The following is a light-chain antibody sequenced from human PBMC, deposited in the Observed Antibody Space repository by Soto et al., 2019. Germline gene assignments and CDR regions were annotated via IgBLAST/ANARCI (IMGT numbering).Light chain of an antibody. J-gene: IGKJ3*01. V-gene: IGKV3-11*01. Sequence: EIVLTQSPGTLSLSPGERATLYCRASQSVSSYLAWYQQKPGQAPRLLIYGASNRAPGLPARFRGRGSGPDFTLTISRLQPEDFSVYYCHQDWTAPLTFGPGTKVDIK. CDR2: GAS. CDR1: QSVSSY. CDR3: HQDWTAPLT.